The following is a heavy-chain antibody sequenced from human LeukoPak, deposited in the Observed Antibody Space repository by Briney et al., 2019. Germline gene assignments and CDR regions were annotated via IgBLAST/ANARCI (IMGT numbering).Heavy chain of an antibody. D-gene: IGHD1-7*01. CDR3: AGTGTTLDWFDP. J-gene: IGHJ5*02. V-gene: IGHV4-38-2*01. Sequence: PSETLSLTCSVSGYSISSGFHWGWIRQPPGKGPEWIGTIYHNGSTYDNPSLRSRGTISVDTSKDQFSLKLSSVTAADTAVYYCAGTGTTLDWFDPWGQGTLVTVSS. CDR1: GYSISSGFH. CDR2: IYHNGST.